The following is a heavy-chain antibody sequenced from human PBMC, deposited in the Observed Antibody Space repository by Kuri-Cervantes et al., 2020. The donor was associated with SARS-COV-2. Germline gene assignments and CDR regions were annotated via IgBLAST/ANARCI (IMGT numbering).Heavy chain of an antibody. D-gene: IGHD1-1*01. CDR3: VRDGDHWNFDY. V-gene: IGHV3-66*01. CDR1: GFTFSNAW. J-gene: IGHJ4*02. CDR2: IYSCGST. Sequence: GESLKISCAASGFTFSNAWMSWVRQAPGKGLEWVSVIYSCGSTYYADSVEGRFTISRDNAKNMLFLQMNSLRAEDTAVYYCVRDGDHWNFDYWGQGTLVTVSS.